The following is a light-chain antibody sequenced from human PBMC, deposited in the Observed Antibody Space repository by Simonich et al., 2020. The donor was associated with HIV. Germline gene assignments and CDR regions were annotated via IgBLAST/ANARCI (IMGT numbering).Light chain of an antibody. CDR1: PGVSSN. CDR3: QQYYSVPLT. Sequence: EIVMTQSPATLSVSPGEGATLSCRASPGVSSNLAWYQQKPGQAPRLLIYGASTRATGIPARFSGSGSGTEFTLTISSMQSEDFAVYYCQQYYSVPLTFGGGTKVEIK. CDR2: GAS. V-gene: IGKV3-15*01. J-gene: IGKJ4*01.